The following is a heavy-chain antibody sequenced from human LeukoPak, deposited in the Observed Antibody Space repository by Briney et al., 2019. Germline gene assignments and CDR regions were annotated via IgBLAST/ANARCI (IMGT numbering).Heavy chain of an antibody. CDR1: GFTFSSYG. D-gene: IGHD1-26*01. CDR3: AKGGMGGPNHDY. CDR2: IWYDGDNK. V-gene: IGHV3-33*06. J-gene: IGHJ4*02. Sequence: GGSLRLSCAASGFTFSSYGMHWVRQAPGKGLEWVAVIWYDGDNKYYADSVKGRFTISRDNSKNTLYLQMNSLRAEDTAVYYCAKGGMGGPNHDYWGQGTLVTVSS.